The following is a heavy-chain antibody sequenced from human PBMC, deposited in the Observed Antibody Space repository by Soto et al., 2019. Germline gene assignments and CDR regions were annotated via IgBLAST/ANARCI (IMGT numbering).Heavy chain of an antibody. D-gene: IGHD2-2*01. V-gene: IGHV3-23*01. CDR1: GFTFSSHA. CDR3: AKGHVVVPAALDY. Sequence: PGGSLRLSCAASGFTFSSHAMTWVRQAPGKGLEWVSAISTSGATTFYADSVKGRFTISRDNSKNTLYLRMNSLGAEDTALYYCAKGHVVVPAALDYWGQGTLVTVSS. CDR2: ISTSGATT. J-gene: IGHJ4*02.